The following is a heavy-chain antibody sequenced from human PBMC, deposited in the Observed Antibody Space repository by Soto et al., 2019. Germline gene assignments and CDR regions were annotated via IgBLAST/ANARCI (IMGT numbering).Heavy chain of an antibody. J-gene: IGHJ4*02. CDR1: GFTVSSNY. Sequence: GGSLRLSCAASGFTVSSNYMSWVRQAPGKGLEWVSVIYSGGSTYYADSVKGRFTISRDNSKNTLYLQMNSLRAEDTAVYYCARAPRLDYFDYWGQGTLVTSPQ. CDR3: ARAPRLDYFDY. CDR2: IYSGGST. V-gene: IGHV3-53*01.